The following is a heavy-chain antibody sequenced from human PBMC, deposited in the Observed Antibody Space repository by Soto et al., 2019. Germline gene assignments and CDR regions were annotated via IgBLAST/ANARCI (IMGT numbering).Heavy chain of an antibody. D-gene: IGHD2-21*02. CDR2: ISGSGGST. V-gene: IGHV3-23*01. J-gene: IGHJ4*02. Sequence: EVQLLESGGVLVQPGGSLRLSCAASGFTFSNYAMSWVRQGPGKGLEWVSSISGSGGSTYYADSVKGRFTISRDNSKNTLYLQMNSLRAGDTAVYYCARGVTATTWGYYFDYWGQGTLVTVSS. CDR3: ARGVTATTWGYYFDY. CDR1: GFTFSNYA.